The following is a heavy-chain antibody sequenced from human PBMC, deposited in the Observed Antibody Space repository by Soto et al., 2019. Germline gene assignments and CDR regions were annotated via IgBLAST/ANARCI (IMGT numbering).Heavy chain of an antibody. CDR3: AREGYDSSGLDY. V-gene: IGHV4-30-4*02. J-gene: IGHJ4*02. D-gene: IGHD3-22*01. CDR1: GGSFSSGDYY. Sequence: PSDTLSLTCTVSGGSFSSGDYYWNWIRQPPGKGLEWIGYIYYSGNTYYNPSLKSRVTISLDTSKNQFSLRLSSVTAADTAVYYCAREGYDSSGLDYWGQGTLVTVSS. CDR2: IYYSGNT.